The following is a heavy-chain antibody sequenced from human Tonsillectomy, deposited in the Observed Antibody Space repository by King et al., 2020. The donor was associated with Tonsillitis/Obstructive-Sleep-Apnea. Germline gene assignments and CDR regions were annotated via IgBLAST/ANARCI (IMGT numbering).Heavy chain of an antibody. CDR1: GYTFTNYA. V-gene: IGHV1-3*01. Sequence: LVQSGAEVKKPGASVKVSCQASGYTFTNYAMHWVRQAPGQRLEWMGWIIAGNGNTKYSQKFQGRVTITRDTSATTAYMELSSLRSEDTAVYYCAREDCDSTICYASFDYWGQGTLVTVSS. D-gene: IGHD2-2*01. J-gene: IGHJ4*02. CDR2: IIAGNGNT. CDR3: AREDCDSTICYASFDY.